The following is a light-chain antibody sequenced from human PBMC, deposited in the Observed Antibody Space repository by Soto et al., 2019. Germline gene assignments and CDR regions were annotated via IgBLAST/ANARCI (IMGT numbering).Light chain of an antibody. CDR2: DAS. CDR1: QSVSSY. CDR3: QQYGNSPFT. J-gene: IGKJ3*01. V-gene: IGKV3-11*01. Sequence: EIVLTQSPATLSLSPGERATLSCRASQSVSSYLAWYQQKPGQAPRLLIYDASNRATGIPARFSGSGSGTDFTLTISSLEPEDFAVYYCQQYGNSPFTFGPGTKVDIK.